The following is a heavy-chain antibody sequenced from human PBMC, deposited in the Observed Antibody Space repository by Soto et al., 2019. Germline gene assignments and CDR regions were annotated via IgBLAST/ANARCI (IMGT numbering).Heavy chain of an antibody. CDR3: AISQGSSTSLEIYYYYYYGMDV. D-gene: IGHD2-2*01. CDR1: GGTFSSYA. J-gene: IGHJ6*02. Sequence: QVQLVQSGAEVKKPGSSVKVSCKASGGTFSSYAISWVRQAPGQGLEWMGGIIPISGTANYTQKFQGRVTTTADESTSTAYMELSSLRSEDTAVYYWAISQGSSTSLEIYYYYYYGMDVWGQGTTVTVSS. CDR2: IIPISGTA. V-gene: IGHV1-69*01.